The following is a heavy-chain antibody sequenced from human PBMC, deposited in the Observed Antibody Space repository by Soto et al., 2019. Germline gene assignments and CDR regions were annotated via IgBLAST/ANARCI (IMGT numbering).Heavy chain of an antibody. V-gene: IGHV1-69*02. CDR3: ARGPLVVLNYFES. Sequence: QVQLVQSGTEVKKPGSSVKVSCEASGGTYRNYPINRVRQAPGQGLEWMGSIFPLTDIPDYAQNFQARLTISADKSTSTAYMELSSLTSDDTAMYFCARGPLVVLNYFESWGQGTLVTVSS. J-gene: IGHJ4*02. CDR2: IFPLTDIP. CDR1: GGTYRNYP.